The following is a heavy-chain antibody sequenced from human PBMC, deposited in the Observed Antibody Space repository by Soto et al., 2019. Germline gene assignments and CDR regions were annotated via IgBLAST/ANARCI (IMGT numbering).Heavy chain of an antibody. V-gene: IGHV2-5*01. D-gene: IGHD6-19*01. Sequence: SGPTLVNPTQTLTLTCTVSGFSLSTTAVGVGWVRQPPGNSLELLGLIYWNDEKRYSPSLKTRLTITKDASKNQVVLTMINMDPVDTATYYCGHWGYSTGWSECWGKGSLLTGSS. CDR3: GHWGYSTGWSEC. CDR1: GFSLSTTAVG. CDR2: IYWNDEK. J-gene: IGHJ4*02.